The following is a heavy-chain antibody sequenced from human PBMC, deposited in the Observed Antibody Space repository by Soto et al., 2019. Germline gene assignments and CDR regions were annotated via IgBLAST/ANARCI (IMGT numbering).Heavy chain of an antibody. CDR3: ARDLVVVAARVPYYYYYGMDV. CDR2: ISSSGSTI. V-gene: IGHV3-11*01. CDR1: GFTFSDYY. D-gene: IGHD2-15*01. J-gene: IGHJ6*02. Sequence: PGGSLRLSCAAPGFTFSDYYMSWIRQAPGKGLEWVSYISSSGSTIYYADSVKGRFTISRDNAKNSLYLQMNSLRAEDTAVYYCARDLVVVAARVPYYYYYGMDVWGQGTTVTVSS.